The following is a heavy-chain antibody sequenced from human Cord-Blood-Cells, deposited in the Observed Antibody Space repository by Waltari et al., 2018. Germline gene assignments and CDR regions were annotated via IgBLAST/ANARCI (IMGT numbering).Heavy chain of an antibody. CDR1: GYTFTGYY. V-gene: IGHV1-2*02. D-gene: IGHD3-9*01. CDR2: INPNSGGT. J-gene: IGHJ3*02. Sequence: QVQLVQSGAAVKKPGASVKVSCKASGYTFTGYYLHWVRQAPGQGLEWMGWINPNSGGTNYAQKFQGRVTMTRDTSIGTAYMELSRLRSDDTAVYYCARGAYDILTGYYAFDIWGQGTMVTVSS. CDR3: ARGAYDILTGYYAFDI.